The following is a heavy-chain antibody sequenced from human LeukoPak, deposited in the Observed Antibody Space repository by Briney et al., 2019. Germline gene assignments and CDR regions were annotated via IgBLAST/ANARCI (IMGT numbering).Heavy chain of an antibody. V-gene: IGHV4-34*01. Sequence: SRVTISLDTSKNQFSLKLSSVTAADTAVYYCARERQGTTGTTGSAFDIWGQGTMVTASS. CDR3: ARERQGTTGTTGSAFDI. J-gene: IGHJ3*02. D-gene: IGHD1-1*01.